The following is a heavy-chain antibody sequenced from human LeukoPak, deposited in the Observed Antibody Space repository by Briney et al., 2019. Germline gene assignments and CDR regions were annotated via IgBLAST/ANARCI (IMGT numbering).Heavy chain of an antibody. CDR2: ISSSSSYI. CDR1: GFTFSSYS. V-gene: IGHV3-21*01. J-gene: IGHJ4*02. D-gene: IGHD4-17*01. CDR3: ARDLMSRIGDYGGDY. Sequence: GGSLRLSCAASGFTFSSYSMNWVRQAPGKGLEWVSSISSSSSYIYYADSVKGRFTISRDNAKNSLYLQMNSLRAEDTAVYYCARDLMSRIGDYGGDYWGQGTLVTVSS.